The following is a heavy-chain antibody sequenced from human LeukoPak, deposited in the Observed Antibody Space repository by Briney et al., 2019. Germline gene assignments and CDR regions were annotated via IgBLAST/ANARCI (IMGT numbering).Heavy chain of an antibody. Sequence: SETLSLTCAVYGGSFSGYYWSWIRQHPGKGLEWIGYIYYSGGTYYNPSLKSRVTISVDTSKNQFSLKLSSVTAADTAVYYCARVTSATGVVIDYWGQGTLVTVSS. CDR1: GGSFSGYY. V-gene: IGHV4-31*11. D-gene: IGHD3-3*01. J-gene: IGHJ4*02. CDR3: ARVTSATGVVIDY. CDR2: IYYSGGT.